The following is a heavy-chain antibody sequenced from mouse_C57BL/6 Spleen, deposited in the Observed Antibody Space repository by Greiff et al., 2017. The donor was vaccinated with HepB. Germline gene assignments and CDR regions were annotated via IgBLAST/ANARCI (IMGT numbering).Heavy chain of an antibody. V-gene: IGHV14-4*01. D-gene: IGHD1-1*01. CDR1: GFNIKDDY. Sequence: VHVKQSGAELVRPGASVKLSCTASGFNIKDDYMHWVKQRPEQGLEWIGWIDPENGDTEYASKFQGKATITADTSSNTAYLQLSSLTSEDTAVYYCTIYYYGSSYFDYWGQGTTLTVSS. CDR3: TIYYYGSSYFDY. J-gene: IGHJ2*01. CDR2: IDPENGDT.